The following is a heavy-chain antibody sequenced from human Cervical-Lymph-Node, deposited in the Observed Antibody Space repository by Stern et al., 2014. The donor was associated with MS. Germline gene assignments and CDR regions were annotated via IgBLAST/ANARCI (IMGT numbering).Heavy chain of an antibody. CDR3: AKTKVVVLNCFDH. J-gene: IGHJ5*02. D-gene: IGHD3-22*01. Sequence: EVQLVESGGGLVKPGGSLRLACAASGFTFSSYSMNCVRQAPGKGLEWVASISNDNRYIYHADSVKGRFTISRDNAKNSLYLQMDSLRVEDTAVYYCAKTKVVVLNCFDHWGQGALVTVSS. CDR1: GFTFSSYS. V-gene: IGHV3-21*01. CDR2: ISNDNRYI.